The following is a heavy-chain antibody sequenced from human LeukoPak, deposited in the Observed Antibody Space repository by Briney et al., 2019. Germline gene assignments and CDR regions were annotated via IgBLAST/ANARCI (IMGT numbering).Heavy chain of an antibody. J-gene: IGHJ2*01. V-gene: IGHV4-34*01. CDR2: INHSGST. CDR1: GGSFSGYY. CDR3: ARGRVGATPTYWYFDL. D-gene: IGHD1-26*01. Sequence: SETLSLTCAVYGGSFSGYYWSWIRQPPGKGLEWIGEINHSGSTNYNPSLKSRVTISVDTSKNQFSLKLSSVTAADTAVYYCARGRVGATPTYWYFDLWGRGTLVTVSS.